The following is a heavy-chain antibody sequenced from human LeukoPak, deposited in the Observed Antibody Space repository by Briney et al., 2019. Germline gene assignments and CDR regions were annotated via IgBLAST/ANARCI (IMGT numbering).Heavy chain of an antibody. CDR2: TYYRSKWYN. V-gene: IGHV6-1*01. D-gene: IGHD1-26*01. CDR1: GDSVSSNSAA. J-gene: IGHJ5*02. CDR3: ARDTSKGGSYRPRDWFDP. Sequence: SQTLSLTCAISGDSVSSNSAAWNWIRQSPSRGLEWLGRTYYRSKWYNDYAVSVKSRITINPDTSKNQFSLQLNSVTPEDTAVYYCARDTSKGGSYRPRDWFDPWGQGTLVTVSS.